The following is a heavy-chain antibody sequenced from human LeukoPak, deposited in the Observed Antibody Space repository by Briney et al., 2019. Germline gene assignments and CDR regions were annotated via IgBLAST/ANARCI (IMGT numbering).Heavy chain of an antibody. Sequence: PSETLSLTCTVSGGSITSSNYYWGWIRQPPGKGLEWIGSFYYSGSTNYNPSLKSRVTISVDTSKNQFSLKLSSVTAADTAVYYCARDYGAYYFDYWGQGTLVTVSS. CDR2: FYYSGST. D-gene: IGHD4-17*01. CDR1: GGSITSSNYY. J-gene: IGHJ4*02. V-gene: IGHV4-39*07. CDR3: ARDYGAYYFDY.